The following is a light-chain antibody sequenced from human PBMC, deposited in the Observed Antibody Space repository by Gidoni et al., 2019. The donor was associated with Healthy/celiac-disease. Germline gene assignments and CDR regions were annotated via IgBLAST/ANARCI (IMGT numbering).Light chain of an antibody. CDR3: QVWDSSSDHRV. CDR1: NIGSKS. Sequence: YVLTQPPPVSVAPGKTARITCGGNNIGSKSVHWYQQKPGQAPVLVIYYDSDRPSGIPERFSGSNSGNTATLTISRVEAGDEADYYCQVWDSSSDHRVFGGGTKLTVL. CDR2: YDS. J-gene: IGLJ3*02. V-gene: IGLV3-21*04.